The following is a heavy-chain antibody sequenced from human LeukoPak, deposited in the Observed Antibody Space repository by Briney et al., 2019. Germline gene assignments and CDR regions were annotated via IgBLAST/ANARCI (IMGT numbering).Heavy chain of an antibody. J-gene: IGHJ4*02. V-gene: IGHV4-4*02. CDR2: MYHSGST. Sequence: PSETLSLTCAVSGGSISNDKWWSWVRQSPGKGLEWIGEMYHSGSTNYNPSLKSRVTISVDKSKNQFSLNLSSVTAADTAMYYCATGTSWYYYYWGQGTLVTVSS. D-gene: IGHD2-2*01. CDR1: GGSISNDKW. CDR3: ATGTSWYYYY.